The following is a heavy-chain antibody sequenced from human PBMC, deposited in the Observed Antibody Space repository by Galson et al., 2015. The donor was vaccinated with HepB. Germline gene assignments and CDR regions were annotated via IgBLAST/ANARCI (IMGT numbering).Heavy chain of an antibody. CDR1: GFTFSGSA. D-gene: IGHD3-22*01. Sequence: SLRLSCASSGFTFSGSAMHWVRRTSGKGLEWVGRIRSKASSYATAYASSVKGRFTIFRDDSKSTAYLQMNSLKTEDTAVYYCTRICVTIIVVVILDYWGQGTLVTVSS. J-gene: IGHJ4*02. CDR2: IRSKASSYAT. V-gene: IGHV3-73*01. CDR3: TRICVTIIVVVILDY.